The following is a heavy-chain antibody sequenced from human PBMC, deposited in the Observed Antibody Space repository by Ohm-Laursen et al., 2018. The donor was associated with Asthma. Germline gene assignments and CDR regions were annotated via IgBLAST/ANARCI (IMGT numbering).Heavy chain of an antibody. CDR2: INPNSGGT. Sequence: ASVKVSCKASGYTFTDYYIHWVRQAPGQGLEWMGRINPNSGGTNYAQKFQGRVTMTRDTSISTAYMELSRLRSDDTAVYYCARTRVWFRDHYYGMDVWGQGTTVTVSS. CDR1: GYTFTDYY. CDR3: ARTRVWFRDHYYGMDV. D-gene: IGHD3-10*01. J-gene: IGHJ6*02. V-gene: IGHV1-2*06.